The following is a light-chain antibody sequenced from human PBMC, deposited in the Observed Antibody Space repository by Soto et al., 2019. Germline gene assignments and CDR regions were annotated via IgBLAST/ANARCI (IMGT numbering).Light chain of an antibody. J-gene: IGKJ5*01. V-gene: IGKV3-11*01. CDR2: DAS. CDR1: QSVSSY. CDR3: QQRSNWIT. Sequence: EIVLTQSPATLSLSPGERATLSCRASQSVSSYLAWYQRKPGQAPRLLIYDASNRATGIPARFSGSGSGTDFTLTISSLEPEDFALHYCQQRSNWITFGQGTRLEIK.